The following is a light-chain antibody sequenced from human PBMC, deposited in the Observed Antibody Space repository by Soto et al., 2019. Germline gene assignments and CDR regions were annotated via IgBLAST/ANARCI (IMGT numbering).Light chain of an antibody. CDR1: QTVSHN. V-gene: IGKV3-15*01. J-gene: IGKJ3*01. CDR3: QQYNTWPRIS. Sequence: EIVVTQSPATLSVSPGESATLSCTASQTVSHNVAWYQHKPGQAPRLLIYRASTRATSIPARFSGSGSGTEFTLTISGLQSEDFAVYYCQQYNTWPRISFGPGTIVDIK. CDR2: RAS.